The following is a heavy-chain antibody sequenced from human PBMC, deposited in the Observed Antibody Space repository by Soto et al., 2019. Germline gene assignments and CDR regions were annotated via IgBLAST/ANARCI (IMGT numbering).Heavy chain of an antibody. CDR1: GGSISSGGYY. D-gene: IGHD2-2*01. CDR3: ARCSLVVVPAPGFDP. J-gene: IGHJ5*02. CDR2: IYYSGTT. V-gene: IGHV4-31*03. Sequence: SATRAITCTVSGGSISSGGYYWSWIRQHPGKGLEWIGYIYYSGTTYYNPSLKSRVTISVDTSKNQFSLKLSSVSAADTALYYCARCSLVVVPAPGFDPWGRGTLVTVSS.